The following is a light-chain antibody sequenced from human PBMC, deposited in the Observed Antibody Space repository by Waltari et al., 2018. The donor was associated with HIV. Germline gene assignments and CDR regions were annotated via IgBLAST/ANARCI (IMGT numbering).Light chain of an antibody. V-gene: IGKV1-5*03. CDR3: QQYNSWWT. CDR1: QSISSY. Sequence: DIQMTQFPSTLSASVGDRVTITCRASQSISSYLAWYQQKTGKAPKLLIYRASNLQNGVPARFSGSGSGTEYTLTISSLQPDDFATYYCQQYNSWWTFGQGTKVEIK. CDR2: RAS. J-gene: IGKJ1*01.